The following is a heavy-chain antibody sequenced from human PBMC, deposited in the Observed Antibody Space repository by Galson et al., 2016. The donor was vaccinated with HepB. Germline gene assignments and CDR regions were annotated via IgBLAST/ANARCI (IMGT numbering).Heavy chain of an antibody. J-gene: IGHJ4*02. V-gene: IGHV3-48*02. D-gene: IGHD6-13*01. CDR3: VRDSIATAGPEDH. CDR2: ISSGSSTI. CDR1: GFTFSDYG. Sequence: SLRLSCAASGFTFSDYGMNWVRQAPGKGLEWVSYISSGSSTIYYADSVKGRFTISRDNAKISLYLQMNSLRDEDTAVYYCVRDSIATAGPEDHWGQGTLVTVSS.